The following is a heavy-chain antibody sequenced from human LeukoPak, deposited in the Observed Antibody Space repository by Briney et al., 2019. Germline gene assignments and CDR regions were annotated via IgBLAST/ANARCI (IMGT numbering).Heavy chain of an antibody. Sequence: PGGSLRLSCSVSGFTFKSYEMNWDRLAPGKGLEWIAYISSGGTTIFYADSVKGRFTVSRDNDKSLLYLQMNSLRADDTATYYCVRSLTIAVAGTDLWGQGTVVTVS. D-gene: IGHD6-19*01. CDR2: ISSGGTTI. J-gene: IGHJ5*02. CDR3: VRSLTIAVAGTDL. V-gene: IGHV3-48*03. CDR1: GFTFKSYE.